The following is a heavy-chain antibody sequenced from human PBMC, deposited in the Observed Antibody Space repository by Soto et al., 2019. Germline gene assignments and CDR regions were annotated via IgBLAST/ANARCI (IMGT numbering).Heavy chain of an antibody. CDR3: ARVNIDWYFSGAFALDY. CDR2: INAGNGNT. Sequence: VASVKVSCKASGYTFTSYAIHWVRQAPGQRLEWMGWINAGNGNTKYSQKVQGRVTITRDTSASTAYMELSSLRSEDTAVYYCARVNIDWYFSGAFALDYWGQGTLVTVSS. V-gene: IGHV1-3*01. D-gene: IGHD3-9*01. J-gene: IGHJ4*02. CDR1: GYTFTSYA.